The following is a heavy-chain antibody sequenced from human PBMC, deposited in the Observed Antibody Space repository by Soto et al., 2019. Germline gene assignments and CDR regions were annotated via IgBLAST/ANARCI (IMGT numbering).Heavy chain of an antibody. D-gene: IGHD2-15*01. V-gene: IGHV3-7*01. CDR2: IKQDGSEK. Sequence: GGSLRLSCAASGFTFSSYWMSWVRQAPGKGLEWVANIKQDGSEKCYVDSVKGSFTISRDKAKNSPYLQMNSLRAEDTAVYYCARDKGLPNYCSGGSCSDVGLDYWGQGTLVTVSS. CDR1: GFTFSSYW. CDR3: ARDKGLPNYCSGGSCSDVGLDY. J-gene: IGHJ4*02.